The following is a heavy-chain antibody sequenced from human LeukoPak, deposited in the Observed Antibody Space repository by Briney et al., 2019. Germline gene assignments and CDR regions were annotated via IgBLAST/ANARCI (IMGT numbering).Heavy chain of an antibody. CDR1: GFTFSCYG. CDR2: IWYDGSNK. CDR3: ARGRWDCSSTSCYGTTYYFDY. Sequence: GRSLRLSCAASGFTFSCYGMHWLRQAPGKGLEWVAVIWYDGSNKYYADSVKGRFTISRDNSKNTLYLQMNSLRAEDTAVYYCARGRWDCSSTSCYGTTYYFDYWGQGTLVTVSS. J-gene: IGHJ4*02. V-gene: IGHV3-33*01. D-gene: IGHD2-2*01.